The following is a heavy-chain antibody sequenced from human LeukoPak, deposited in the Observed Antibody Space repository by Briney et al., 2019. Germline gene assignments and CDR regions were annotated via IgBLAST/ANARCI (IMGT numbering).Heavy chain of an antibody. CDR3: AKSSSDSSGYEDFDY. Sequence: GGSLRLSCAASGFTFSSYAMSWVRQAPGKGLEWVSAISGSGGSTYYADSVKGRFTISRDNSKNTLYLQMNSLRAEDTAVYYCAKSSSDSSGYEDFDYWGQGTLVTVFS. CDR1: GFTFSSYA. J-gene: IGHJ4*02. D-gene: IGHD3-22*01. CDR2: ISGSGGST. V-gene: IGHV3-23*01.